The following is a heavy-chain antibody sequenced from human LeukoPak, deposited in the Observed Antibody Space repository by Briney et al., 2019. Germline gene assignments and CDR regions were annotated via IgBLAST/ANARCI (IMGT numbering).Heavy chain of an antibody. Sequence: PGRSLRLSCAASGFTFSSYAMHWVRQAPGKGLEWVAVISYDGSNKYYADSVKGRFTISRDNSKNTLCPQMNSLRAEDTAVYYCAREAEELRYFDWYPNWFDPWGQGTLVTVSS. J-gene: IGHJ5*02. CDR1: GFTFSSYA. V-gene: IGHV3-30-3*01. CDR3: AREAEELRYFDWYPNWFDP. D-gene: IGHD3-9*01. CDR2: ISYDGSNK.